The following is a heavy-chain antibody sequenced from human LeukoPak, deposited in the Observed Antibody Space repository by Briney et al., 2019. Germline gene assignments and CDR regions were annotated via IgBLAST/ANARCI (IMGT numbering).Heavy chain of an antibody. V-gene: IGHV4-34*01. CDR2: INHSGST. Sequence: SETLSLTCAVYGGSFSGYYWSWIRQPPGKGLEWLGEINHSGSTNYNPSLKSRVTISVDTSKNQFSLKLSSVTAADTAVYYCARVGSDKRFLEWLLWLRYFDYWGQGTLVTVSS. CDR1: GGSFSGYY. D-gene: IGHD3-3*01. CDR3: ARVGSDKRFLEWLLWLRYFDY. J-gene: IGHJ4*02.